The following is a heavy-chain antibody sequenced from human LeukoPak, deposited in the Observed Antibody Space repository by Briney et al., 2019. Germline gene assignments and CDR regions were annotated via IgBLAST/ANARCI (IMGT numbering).Heavy chain of an antibody. CDR2: FYHSGST. CDR3: ASTQQWLAFDY. CDR1: GGSISNYH. D-gene: IGHD6-19*01. V-gene: IGHV4-59*01. J-gene: IGHJ4*02. Sequence: SETLSLTCTDSGGSISNYHWSWMRQPPGKGLEWIGCFYHSGSTTYNPSLKSRVTTSVDTSKNEFSLKLNSVTAADTAVYYCASTQQWLAFDYWGQGILVTVSS.